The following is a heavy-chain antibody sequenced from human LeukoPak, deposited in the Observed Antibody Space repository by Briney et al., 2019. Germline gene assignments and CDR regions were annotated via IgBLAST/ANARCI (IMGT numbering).Heavy chain of an antibody. Sequence: SETLSLTCAVSGGSISSSNWWSWVRQHPGKGLEWLGYIYYNGNTYYNPSLKGRVTISLDTSKKQFPLTVRSVTAADTAIYYCARDPQLGIGRPSDDFDIWGQGTMVTVSS. D-gene: IGHD7-27*01. J-gene: IGHJ3*02. CDR2: IYYNGNT. CDR1: GGSISSSNW. V-gene: IGHV4-4*02. CDR3: ARDPQLGIGRPSDDFDI.